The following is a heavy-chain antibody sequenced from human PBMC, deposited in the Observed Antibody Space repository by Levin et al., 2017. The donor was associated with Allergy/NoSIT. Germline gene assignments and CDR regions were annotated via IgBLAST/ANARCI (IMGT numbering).Heavy chain of an antibody. D-gene: IGHD1-26*01. CDR2: IYYSGST. CDR1: GGSISSYY. J-gene: IGHJ3*02. V-gene: IGHV4-59*01. Sequence: SQTLSLTCTVSGGSISSYYWSWIRQPPGKGLEWIVYIYYSGSTNYNPSLKSRVTISVDTSKNQFSLKLSSVTAADTAVYYCASTGEGLWDAFDIWGQGTMVTVSS. CDR3: ASTGEGLWDAFDI.